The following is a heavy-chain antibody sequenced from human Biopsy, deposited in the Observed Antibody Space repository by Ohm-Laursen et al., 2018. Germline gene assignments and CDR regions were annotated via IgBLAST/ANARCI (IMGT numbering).Heavy chain of an antibody. CDR1: GYTFTGQY. CDR2: INPHSGTT. CDR3: AKGQDLRGGAGYFQH. Sequence: ASVKVFCKASGYTFTGQYLHWVRQVPGQGLEWMGWINPHSGTTKFAQDFQGRVTMTRDTSITTAYMELRRLRSDDTAVYYCAKGQDLRGGAGYFQHWGQGALVTVSS. D-gene: IGHD2-15*01. J-gene: IGHJ1*01. V-gene: IGHV1-2*02.